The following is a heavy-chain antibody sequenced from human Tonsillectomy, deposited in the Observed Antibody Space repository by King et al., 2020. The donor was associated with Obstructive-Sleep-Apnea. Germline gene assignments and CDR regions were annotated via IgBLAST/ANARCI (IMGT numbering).Heavy chain of an antibody. CDR2: IYYSGST. D-gene: IGHD3-22*01. CDR1: GGSISSSSYY. CDR3: AREHRVVGSSGYYYYYYGMDV. Sequence: QLQESGPGLVKPSETLSLTCTVSGGSISSSSYYWGWIRQPPGQGLEWIGSIYYSGSTYYNPSLKSRVTISVDTSKNQFSLKLSSVTAADTAVYYCAREHRVVGSSGYYYYYYGMDVWGQGTTVTVSS. V-gene: IGHV4-39*07. J-gene: IGHJ6*02.